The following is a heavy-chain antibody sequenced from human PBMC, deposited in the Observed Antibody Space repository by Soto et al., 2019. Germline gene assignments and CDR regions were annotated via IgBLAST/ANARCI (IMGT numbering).Heavy chain of an antibody. CDR3: ARGRGYCSSTSCYQDYYYYMDV. Sequence: ASVKVSCKASGYTFTGYYMHWVRQAPGQGLEWMGWINPNSGGTNYAQKFQGWVTMTRDTSISTAYMELGRLRSDDTAVYYCARGRGYCSSTSCYQDYYYYMDVWGKGTTVTVSS. V-gene: IGHV1-2*04. CDR1: GYTFTGYY. J-gene: IGHJ6*03. D-gene: IGHD2-2*01. CDR2: INPNSGGT.